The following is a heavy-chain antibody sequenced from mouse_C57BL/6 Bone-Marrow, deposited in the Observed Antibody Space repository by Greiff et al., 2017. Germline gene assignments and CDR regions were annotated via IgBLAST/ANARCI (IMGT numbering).Heavy chain of an antibody. J-gene: IGHJ1*03. CDR2: IDPSDSYT. CDR3: ASEGFWYFDV. Sequence: QVQLQQPGAELVMPGASVKLSCKASGYTFTSYWMHWVKQRPGQGLEWIGEIDPSDSYTNYNQKFKCKSTLTVDKSSSTAYMQLSSLTSEDSAVYYCASEGFWYFDVWGTGTTVTVSS. V-gene: IGHV1-69*01. CDR1: GYTFTSYW.